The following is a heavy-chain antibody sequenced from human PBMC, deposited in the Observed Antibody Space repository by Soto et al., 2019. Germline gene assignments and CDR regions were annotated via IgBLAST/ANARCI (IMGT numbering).Heavy chain of an antibody. J-gene: IGHJ5*02. D-gene: IGHD1-1*01. CDR1: GYTFSTYG. CDR3: ASDWKGAEGFDP. CDR2: IGADNGDT. Sequence: QVQLVQSGAEVKKPGASVKVACKASGYTFSTYGFSWVRQAPGQGLEWMGWIGADNGDTNYAQNSQGRVTMTNDTSATAYYMELRRLTSDAAAVYFCASDWKGAEGFDPWGQGTLVTVSS. V-gene: IGHV1-18*01.